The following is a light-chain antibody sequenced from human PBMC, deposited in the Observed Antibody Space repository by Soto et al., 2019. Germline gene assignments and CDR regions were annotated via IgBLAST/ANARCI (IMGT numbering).Light chain of an antibody. CDR3: QQCNNWPLT. V-gene: IGKV3-15*01. CDR2: CAS. Sequence: GERATLSCKASQSLRSNLASFQPKPGQSPRLLTYCASTRATGIPARFSRSGSGPECTPTISSLQSEDFAVYSSQQCNNWPLTFGGGSK. CDR1: QSLRSN. J-gene: IGKJ4*01.